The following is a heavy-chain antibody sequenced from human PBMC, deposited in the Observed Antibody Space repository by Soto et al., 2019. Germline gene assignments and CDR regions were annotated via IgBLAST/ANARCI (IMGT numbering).Heavy chain of an antibody. V-gene: IGHV1-3*01. CDR2: INAGNGNT. D-gene: IGHD6-19*01. Sequence: QVQLVQSGAEVKKPGASVKVSCKASGYTFTSYAMHWVCQAPGQRLEWMGWINAGNGNTKYSQKFQGRVTITRDTSASTAYMELSSLRSEDTAVYYCARSPPGYSSGWFVYWGQGTLVTVSS. J-gene: IGHJ4*02. CDR3: ARSPPGYSSGWFVY. CDR1: GYTFTSYA.